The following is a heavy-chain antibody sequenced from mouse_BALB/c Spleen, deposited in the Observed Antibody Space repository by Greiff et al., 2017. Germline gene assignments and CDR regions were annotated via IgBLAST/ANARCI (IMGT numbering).Heavy chain of an antibody. D-gene: IGHD1-1*02. V-gene: IGHV5-6-5*01. CDR3: ARRGGNPYFDY. CDR2: ISSGGST. J-gene: IGHJ2*01. Sequence: DVHLVESGGGLVKPGGSLKLSCAASGFTFSSYAMSWVRQTPEKRLEWVASISSGGSTYYPDSVKGRFTISRDNARNILFLQMSSLRSEDTAMYYCARRGGNPYFDYWGQGTTLTVSS. CDR1: GFTFSSYA.